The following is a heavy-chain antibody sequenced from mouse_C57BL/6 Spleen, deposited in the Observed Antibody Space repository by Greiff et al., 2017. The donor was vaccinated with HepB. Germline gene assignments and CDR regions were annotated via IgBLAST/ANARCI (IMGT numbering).Heavy chain of an antibody. D-gene: IGHD1-1*01. CDR3: TRGGFTTVVHY. CDR2: IDPETGGT. V-gene: IGHV1-15*01. J-gene: IGHJ2*01. Sequence: QVQLQQSGAELVRPGASVTLSCKASGYTFTDYEMHWVKQTPVHGLEWIGAIDPETGGTAYNQKFKGKAILTADKSSSTAYMELRSLTSEDSAVYYCTRGGFTTVVHYWGQGTTLTVSS. CDR1: GYTFTDYE.